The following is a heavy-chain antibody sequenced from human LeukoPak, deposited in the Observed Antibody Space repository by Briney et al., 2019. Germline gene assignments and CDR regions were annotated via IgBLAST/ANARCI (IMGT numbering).Heavy chain of an antibody. V-gene: IGHV3-21*01. Sequence: GGSLRLSCAASGFTFSTYNMNWVRQAPGKGLEWVSSITSSSSYTFYADSVKGRFTISRDNAKSSLYLQMNSLRAEDTAVYYCARDRNCDYWGQGTLVTVSS. CDR2: ITSSSSYT. CDR1: GFTFSTYN. CDR3: ARDRNCDY. J-gene: IGHJ4*02.